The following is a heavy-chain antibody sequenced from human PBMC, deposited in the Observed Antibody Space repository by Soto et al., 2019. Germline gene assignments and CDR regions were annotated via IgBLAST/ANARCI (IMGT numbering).Heavy chain of an antibody. V-gene: IGHV4-30-4*01. D-gene: IGHD3-22*01. CDR3: ARLSKRHYYDSSGLDY. CDR1: GGSISSGDYY. Sequence: SETLSLTCTVSGGSISSGDYYWSWIRQPPGKGLEWIGYIYCSGSTYYNPSLKSRVTISVDTSKNQFSLKLSSVTAADTAVYYCARLSKRHYYDSSGLDYWGQGTLVTVSS. J-gene: IGHJ4*02. CDR2: IYCSGST.